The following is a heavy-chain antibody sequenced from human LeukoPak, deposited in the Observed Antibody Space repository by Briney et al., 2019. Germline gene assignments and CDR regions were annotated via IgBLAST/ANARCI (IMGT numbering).Heavy chain of an antibody. CDR3: ARDNRYCSGGSCSSTPSYYFDY. CDR2: IYYSGST. D-gene: IGHD2-15*01. CDR1: GGSISSYY. Sequence: PSETLSLTCTVSGGSISSYYWSWIRQPPGKGLEWIGYIYYSGSTNYNPSLKSRVTMSVDTSKNQFSLKLSSVTAADTAVYYCARDNRYCSGGSCSSTPSYYFDYWGQGTLVTVSS. V-gene: IGHV4-59*12. J-gene: IGHJ4*02.